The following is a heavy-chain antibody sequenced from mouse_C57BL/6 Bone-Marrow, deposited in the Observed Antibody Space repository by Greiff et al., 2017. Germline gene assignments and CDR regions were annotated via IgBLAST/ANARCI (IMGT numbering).Heavy chain of an antibody. CDR1: GFTFTDYY. CDR2: IRNKANGYTT. J-gene: IGHJ3*01. Sequence: EVKLMESGGGLVQPGGSLSLSCAASGFTFTDYYMSWVRQPPGKALEWLGFIRNKANGYTTEYSASVKGRFTISRDNSQSILYLQMNALRAEDSATYYCARYRGYYGFAYWGQGTLVTVSA. V-gene: IGHV7-3*01. D-gene: IGHD2-3*01. CDR3: ARYRGYYGFAY.